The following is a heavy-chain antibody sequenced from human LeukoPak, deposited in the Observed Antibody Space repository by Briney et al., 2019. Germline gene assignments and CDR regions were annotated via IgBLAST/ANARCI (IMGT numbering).Heavy chain of an antibody. CDR2: IYDSGTT. D-gene: IGHD6-19*01. J-gene: IGHJ4*02. CDR3: ARSTGGWSYFDY. Sequence: SETLSLTCTVSGGSISSNYWSWTRQPPGKGLEWIGYIYDSGTTNYNPSLKSRATISRDTSKNQFYLKLSSVSAADTAVYYCARSTGGWSYFDYWGQGTLVTVSS. CDR1: GGSISSNY. V-gene: IGHV4-59*01.